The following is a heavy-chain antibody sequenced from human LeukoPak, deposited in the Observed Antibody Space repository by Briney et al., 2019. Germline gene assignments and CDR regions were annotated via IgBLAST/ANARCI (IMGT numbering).Heavy chain of an antibody. CDR2: INHSGST. V-gene: IGHV4-34*01. J-gene: IGHJ5*02. Sequence: SETLSLTCAVYGGSFSGYYWSWIRQPPGKGLEWIGEINHSGSTNYNPSLKSRVTISVDTSKNQFSLKLSSVTAADTAVYYCARAYCGGDCYSFYLSSSWFDPRGQGTLVTVSS. D-gene: IGHD2-21*02. CDR3: ARAYCGGDCYSFYLSSSWFDP. CDR1: GGSFSGYY.